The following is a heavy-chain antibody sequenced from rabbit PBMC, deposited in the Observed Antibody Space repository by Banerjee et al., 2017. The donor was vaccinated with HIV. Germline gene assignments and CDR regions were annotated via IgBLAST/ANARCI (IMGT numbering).Heavy chain of an antibody. CDR1: GFSFSSGYD. V-gene: IGHV1S45*01. J-gene: IGHJ6*01. CDR3: ARDPSYSIVAGAGVSNL. CDR2: IYIGSDYT. Sequence: QQQLEESGGGLVKPEGSLTLTCTASGFSFSSGYDMCWVRQAPGKGLEWIGCIYIGSDYTYYASWAKGRFTISKASSTTVTLQMTSLTAADTATYFCARDPSYSIVAGAGVSNLWGPGTLVTVS. D-gene: IGHD8-1*01.